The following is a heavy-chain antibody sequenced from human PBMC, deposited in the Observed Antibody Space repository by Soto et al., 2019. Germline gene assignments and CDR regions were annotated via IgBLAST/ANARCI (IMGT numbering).Heavy chain of an antibody. CDR3: AREGDHYDSSGYYPGAFDI. V-gene: IGHV3-74*01. Sequence: GGSLRLSCAASGFTFSSYWMHWVRQAPGKGLVWVSRINSDGSSTSYADSVKGRFTISRDNAKNTLYLQMNSLRAEDTAVYYCAREGDHYDSSGYYPGAFDIWGQGTMVTVSS. J-gene: IGHJ3*02. D-gene: IGHD3-22*01. CDR1: GFTFSSYW. CDR2: INSDGSST.